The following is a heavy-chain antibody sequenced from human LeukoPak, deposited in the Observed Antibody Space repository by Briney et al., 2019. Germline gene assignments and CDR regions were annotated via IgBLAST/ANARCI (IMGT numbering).Heavy chain of an antibody. CDR3: ARGIVVVAATGRDDAFDI. CDR2: IYPGDSDT. V-gene: IGHV5-51*01. CDR1: GYSFTSYW. Sequence: GESLKISCKGSGYSFTSYWIGWVRQMPGKGLEWMGIIYPGDSDTRYSPSFQGQVTISADKSISTAYLQWSSLKASDTAMYYCARGIVVVAATGRDDAFDIWGQGTMGTVSS. J-gene: IGHJ3*02. D-gene: IGHD2-15*01.